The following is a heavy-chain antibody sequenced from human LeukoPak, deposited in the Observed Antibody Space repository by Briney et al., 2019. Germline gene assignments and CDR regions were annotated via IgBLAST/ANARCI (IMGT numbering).Heavy chain of an antibody. CDR3: ARELLTARSEDAFDI. D-gene: IGHD6-6*01. J-gene: IGHJ3*02. CDR2: IIPILGIA. Sequence: SEKVSCKASGGTFSSYTISWVRQAPGQGLEWMGRIIPILGIANYAQKFQGRVTITADKSTSTAYMELSSLRSEDTAVYYCARELLTARSEDAFDIWGQGTMVTVSS. CDR1: GGTFSSYT. V-gene: IGHV1-69*04.